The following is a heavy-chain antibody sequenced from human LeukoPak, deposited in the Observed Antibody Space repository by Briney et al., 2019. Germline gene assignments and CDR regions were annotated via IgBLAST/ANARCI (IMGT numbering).Heavy chain of an antibody. J-gene: IGHJ3*02. CDR2: ISYTGST. Sequence: PSETLSLTCNVAGGSIGGYHWSWIRQPPGKELEWIGCISYTGSTNYNPSLKSRITLSLDTSKNQFSLKLSSVTAADTAVYYCAGTEYYYDSSGYAFDIWGQGTMVTVSS. D-gene: IGHD3-22*01. CDR1: GGSIGGYH. V-gene: IGHV4-59*08. CDR3: AGTEYYYDSSGYAFDI.